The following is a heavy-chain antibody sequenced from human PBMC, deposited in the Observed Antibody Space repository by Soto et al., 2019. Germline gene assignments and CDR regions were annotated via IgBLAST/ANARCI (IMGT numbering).Heavy chain of an antibody. V-gene: IGHV6-1*01. J-gene: IGHJ4*02. D-gene: IGHD6-19*01. CDR3: ARGVAGSGFDL. CDR2: TYYRSNWRH. CDR1: GDSVSSNTAA. Sequence: SQTLSLTCAISGDSVSSNTAAWDWIRSSPSRGLEWLGRTYYRSNWRHDYAVSVKSRITVNPDTSKNHFSLQLNSVTPDDTAVYYCARGVAGSGFDLWGQGTLVTVSS.